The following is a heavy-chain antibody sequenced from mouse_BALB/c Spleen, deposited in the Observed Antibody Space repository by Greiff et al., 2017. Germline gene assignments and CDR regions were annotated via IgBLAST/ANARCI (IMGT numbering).Heavy chain of an antibody. CDR1: GYTFTSYV. Sequence: VQLKESGPELVKPGDSVKMSCKASGYTFTSYVMHWVKQKPGQGLEWIGYINPYNDGTKYNEKFKGKATLTSDKSSSTAYMELSSLTSEDSAVYYCARGLGRDFDYWGQGTTLTVSS. D-gene: IGHD4-1*01. J-gene: IGHJ2*01. CDR3: ARGLGRDFDY. CDR2: INPYNDGT. V-gene: IGHV1-14*01.